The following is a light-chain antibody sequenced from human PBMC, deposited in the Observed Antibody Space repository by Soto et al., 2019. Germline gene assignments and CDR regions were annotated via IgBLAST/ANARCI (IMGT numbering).Light chain of an antibody. CDR3: QQYGSSPQT. CDR1: QSVSSSY. V-gene: IGKV3-20*01. Sequence: EIVLTQSPGTLSLSPGERATLSCRASQSVSSSYLAWYQQKPGQAPRLLIYGASSRATGIPDRFSGSGSGTDFNLTIRRLEPEDFAVYYCQQYGSSPQTFRQGTKVEIK. J-gene: IGKJ1*01. CDR2: GAS.